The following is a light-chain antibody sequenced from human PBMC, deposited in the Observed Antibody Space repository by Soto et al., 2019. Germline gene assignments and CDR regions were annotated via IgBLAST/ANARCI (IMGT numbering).Light chain of an antibody. CDR1: SSDVGYYNY. CDR2: DVS. V-gene: IGLV2-14*01. CDR3: SSYTTNSAVI. J-gene: IGLJ2*01. Sequence: QSALTQPASVSGSPGQSITISCTGTSSDVGYYNYVSWYQQHPGKAPKLMICDVSNRPSGVSNRFSGSKSGNTASLIISGLQAEDEADYYCSSYTTNSAVIFGGGTKLTVL.